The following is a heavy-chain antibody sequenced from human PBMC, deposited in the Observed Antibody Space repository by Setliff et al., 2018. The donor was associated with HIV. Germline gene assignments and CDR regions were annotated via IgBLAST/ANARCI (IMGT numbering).Heavy chain of an antibody. CDR2: IYSDGST. J-gene: IGHJ4*02. CDR3: ARSWSGLWAIDN. D-gene: IGHD3-3*01. V-gene: IGHV3-66*01. CDR1: GFTVSSHY. Sequence: GGSLRLSCAASGFTVSSHYMSWVRQAPGKGLEWVSTIYSDGSTYHADSVNGRFTIARDNAQKAVTFQMNRMRPDDTALYYCARSWSGLWAIDNWGQGTLVTVSS.